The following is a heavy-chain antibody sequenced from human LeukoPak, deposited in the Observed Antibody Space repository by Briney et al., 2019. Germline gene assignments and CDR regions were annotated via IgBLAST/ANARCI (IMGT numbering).Heavy chain of an antibody. J-gene: IGHJ3*02. CDR2: INPNSGGT. CDR1: GYTFTGYY. CDR3: ARALDWVTIFGVVTNHAFDI. Sequence: ASVKVSCKASGYTFTGYYMHWVRQAPGQGLEWMGRINPNSGGTKYAQKFQGRVIMTRDTSISTAYMELSRLRSDDTAVYYCARALDWVTIFGVVTNHAFDIWGQGTMVTVSS. D-gene: IGHD3-3*01. V-gene: IGHV1-2*06.